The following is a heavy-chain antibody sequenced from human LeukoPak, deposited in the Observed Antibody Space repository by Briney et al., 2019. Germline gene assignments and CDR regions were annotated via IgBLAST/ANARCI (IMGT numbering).Heavy chain of an antibody. V-gene: IGHV4-59*01. J-gene: IGHJ4*02. D-gene: IGHD3-22*01. CDR3: ARATSYYYDSSGYYIDY. CDR1: GGSISSYY. CDR2: IYYSGST. Sequence: SETLSLTCTVSGGSISSYYWSWIRQPPGKGLEWIGYIYYSGSTNYNPSLKNRVTISVDTSKNQFSLKLSSVTAADTAVYYCARATSYYYDSSGYYIDYWGQGTLVTVSS.